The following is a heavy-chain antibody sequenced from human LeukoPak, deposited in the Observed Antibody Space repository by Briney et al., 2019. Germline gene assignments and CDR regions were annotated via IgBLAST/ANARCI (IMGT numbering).Heavy chain of an antibody. D-gene: IGHD3-10*01. CDR1: GFTFSSYA. J-gene: IGHJ4*02. V-gene: IGHV3-23*01. CDR3: AKVEATYGSGSYYPWVY. Sequence: PGGSLRLSCAASGFTFSSYAMSWVRQAPGKGLEWVSALSVSGTYYIDSVKGRFTISRDNSKNTLYLLMNSLRVEDTAVYYCAKVEATYGSGSYYPWVYWGQGTLVTVSS. CDR2: LSVSGT.